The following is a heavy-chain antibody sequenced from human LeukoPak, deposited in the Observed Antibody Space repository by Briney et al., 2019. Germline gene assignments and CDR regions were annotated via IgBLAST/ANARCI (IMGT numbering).Heavy chain of an antibody. J-gene: IGHJ3*02. Sequence: ASVKVSCKASGYTFTSYGISWVRQAPGQGLEWMGWLSAYNGNTNYAQKLQGRVTMTTDTSTSTAYMELRSLKSDDTALSYCARENSADAFDIWGQGTMVTVSS. CDR3: ARENSADAFDI. D-gene: IGHD2-21*01. CDR2: LSAYNGNT. CDR1: GYTFTSYG. V-gene: IGHV1-18*01.